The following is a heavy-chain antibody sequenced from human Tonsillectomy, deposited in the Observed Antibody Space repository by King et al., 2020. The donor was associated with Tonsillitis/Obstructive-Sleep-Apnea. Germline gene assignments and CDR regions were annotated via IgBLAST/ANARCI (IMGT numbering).Heavy chain of an antibody. V-gene: IGHV3-30*04. Sequence: QLVQSGGGVVQPGRSLRLSCAASGFTFSSYAMHWVRQAPGKGLEWVAVISYDGSNKYYADSVKGRFTISRDNSKNTLYLQMNSLRAEDTAVYYCARDPGYSGYVRFDYWGQGTLVTVSS. D-gene: IGHD5-12*01. CDR1: GFTFSSYA. CDR3: ARDPGYSGYVRFDY. J-gene: IGHJ4*02. CDR2: ISYDGSNK.